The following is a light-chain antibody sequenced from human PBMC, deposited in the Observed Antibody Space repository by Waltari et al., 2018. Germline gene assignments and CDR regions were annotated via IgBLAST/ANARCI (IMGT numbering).Light chain of an antibody. V-gene: IGLV3-21*02. CDR1: NIGSQS. J-gene: IGLJ3*02. CDR3: QVWDSGTDHEV. Sequence: SYVLTQSPSVSVAPGQTASVSCGGNNIGSQSVYWYQQKPGQAPVLVVYDDSGRPSGTTERFAGATAGTTATLTIGRVEAGDEADYDCQVWDSGTDHEVFGGGTKLTV. CDR2: DDS.